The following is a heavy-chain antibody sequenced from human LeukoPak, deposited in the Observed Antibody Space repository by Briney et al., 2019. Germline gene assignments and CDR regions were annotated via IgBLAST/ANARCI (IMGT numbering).Heavy chain of an antibody. CDR2: ISGSGGST. V-gene: IGHV3-23*01. CDR3: ARSSSTIPDSVYYFDY. CDR1: GFTFSSYA. Sequence: GGSLRLSCAASGFTFSSYAMSWVRQAPGKGLEWVSAISGSGGSTYYADSVKGRFTISRDNSKNMLYLQMNSLRVEDTAVYYCARSSSTIPDSVYYFDYWGQGTPVTVSS. J-gene: IGHJ4*02. D-gene: IGHD2-21*01.